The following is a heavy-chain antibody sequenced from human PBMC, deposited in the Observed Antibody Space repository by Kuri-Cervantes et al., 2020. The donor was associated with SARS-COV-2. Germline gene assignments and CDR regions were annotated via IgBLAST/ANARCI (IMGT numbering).Heavy chain of an antibody. Sequence: ESLKISCTVSGGSISSYYWSWIRQPAGKGLEWIGRIYTSGSTNYNPSLKSRVTISVDTSKNQFSLKLSSVTAADTAVYYCARGAEGSPFDYWGQGTLVTVSS. V-gene: IGHV4-4*07. J-gene: IGHJ4*02. CDR3: ARGAEGSPFDY. CDR2: IYTSGST. D-gene: IGHD6-13*01. CDR1: GGSISSYY.